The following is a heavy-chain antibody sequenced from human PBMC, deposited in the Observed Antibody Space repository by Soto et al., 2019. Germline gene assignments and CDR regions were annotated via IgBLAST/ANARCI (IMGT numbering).Heavy chain of an antibody. J-gene: IGHJ6*02. V-gene: IGHV1-69*06. CDR2: IIPIFGTA. D-gene: IGHD2-2*02. CDR3: ARYGKYQLLYPLGMDV. Sequence: QVQLVQSGAEVKKPGSSVKVSCKASGGTFSSYAISWVRQAPGQGLEWLGGIIPIFGTANYAQKFQGRVTINADKSTSTAYMELSSLRSEDTAVYYCARYGKYQLLYPLGMDVWGQGTTVTVSS. CDR1: GGTFSSYA.